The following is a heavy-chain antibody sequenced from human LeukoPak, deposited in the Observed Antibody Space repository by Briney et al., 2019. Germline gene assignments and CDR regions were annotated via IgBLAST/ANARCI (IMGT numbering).Heavy chain of an antibody. CDR3: ARGYGAGNYRRPFYGMDV. Sequence: GGSLRLPCEASGFTFNDYGMTWVRHGPGKGLEWVAGLNWNGDVTRYADSVKGRFIINRDNAKNSVYLQMDSLRAEDTAFYYCARGYGAGNYRRPFYGMDVWGQGTPVTVSS. J-gene: IGHJ6*02. V-gene: IGHV3-20*04. D-gene: IGHD3-10*01. CDR2: LNWNGDVT. CDR1: GFTFNDYG.